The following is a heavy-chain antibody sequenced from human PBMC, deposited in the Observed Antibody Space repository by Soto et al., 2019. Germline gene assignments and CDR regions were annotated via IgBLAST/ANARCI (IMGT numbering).Heavy chain of an antibody. V-gene: IGHV1-18*01. CDR3: ARDVIPVSGTSYYYYGMDV. Sequence: ASVKVSCKASGYTFTSYGISWVRQAPGQGLEWMGWISAYNGNTNYAQKLQGRVTMTTDTSTSTAYMELRSLRSDDTAVYYCARDVIPVSGTSYYYYGMDVWGQGTTVTVSS. CDR2: ISAYNGNT. CDR1: GYTFTSYG. J-gene: IGHJ6*02. D-gene: IGHD2-15*01.